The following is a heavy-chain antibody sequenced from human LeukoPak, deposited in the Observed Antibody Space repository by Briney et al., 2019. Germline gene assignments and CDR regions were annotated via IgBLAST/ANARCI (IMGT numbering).Heavy chain of an antibody. CDR1: GYTLTELS. CDR3: ATIAIYDILTGYYNKAFDI. D-gene: IGHD3-9*01. V-gene: IGHV1-24*01. J-gene: IGHJ3*02. CDR2: FDPEDGET. Sequence: ASVKVSCKVSGYTLTELSMHWVRQAPGKGLEWMGGFDPEDGETIYAQKFQGRVTMTEDTSTDTAYMELSSLRSEDTAVYYCATIAIYDILTGYYNKAFDIWGQGTMVTVSS.